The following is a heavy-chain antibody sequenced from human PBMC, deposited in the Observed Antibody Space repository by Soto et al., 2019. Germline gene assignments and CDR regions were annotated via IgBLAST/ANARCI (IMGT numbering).Heavy chain of an antibody. CDR1: GFTFSDYY. Sequence: LRLSCAASGFTFSDYYMSWIRQAPGKGLEWVSYISSSGSTIYYADSVKGRFTISRDNAKNSLYLQMNSLRAEDTAVYYCARVITTGYSIYYYYYYMDVWGKGTTVTVSS. J-gene: IGHJ6*03. V-gene: IGHV3-11*01. CDR3: ARVITTGYSIYYYYYYMDV. D-gene: IGHD3-9*01. CDR2: ISSSGSTI.